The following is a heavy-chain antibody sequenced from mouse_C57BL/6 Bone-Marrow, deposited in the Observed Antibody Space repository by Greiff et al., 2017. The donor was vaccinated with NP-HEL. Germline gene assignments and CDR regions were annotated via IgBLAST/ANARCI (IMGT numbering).Heavy chain of an antibody. CDR2: ISYDGSN. J-gene: IGHJ4*01. D-gene: IGHD3-2*02. Sequence: EVKLMESGPGLVKPSQSLSLTCSVTGYSITSGYYWNWIRQFPGNKLEWMGYISYDGSNNYNPSLKNRISITRDTSKNQFFLKLNSVTTEDTATYYCAETAQATMDYWGQGTSVTVSS. CDR1: GYSITSGYY. V-gene: IGHV3-6*01. CDR3: AETAQATMDY.